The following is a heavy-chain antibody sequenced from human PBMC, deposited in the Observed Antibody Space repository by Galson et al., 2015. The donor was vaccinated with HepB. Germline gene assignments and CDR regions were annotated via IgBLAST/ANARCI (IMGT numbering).Heavy chain of an antibody. Sequence: SLRLSCAASGFTFSSYSMNWVRQAPGKGLEWVSSISSSSSYIYYADSVKGRFTISRDNAKNSLYLQMNSLRAEDTAVYYCARDGYALFAGGAFDIWGQGTMVTVSS. CDR1: GFTFSSYS. D-gene: IGHD5-12*01. CDR3: ARDGYALFAGGAFDI. CDR2: ISSSSSYI. V-gene: IGHV3-21*01. J-gene: IGHJ3*02.